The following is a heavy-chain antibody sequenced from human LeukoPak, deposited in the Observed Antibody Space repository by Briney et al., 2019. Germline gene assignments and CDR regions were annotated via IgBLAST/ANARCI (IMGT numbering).Heavy chain of an antibody. J-gene: IGHJ4*02. CDR1: GGSIPSYY. D-gene: IGHD1-26*01. CDR3: ARTGAFKYYFDY. V-gene: IGHV4-59*08. CDR2: IYYTGST. Sequence: PSQTLSLTCSVSGGSIPSYYWSWIRQPPGKGLEWIGFIYYTGSTNYNPSLKSRVTLSVDTSKNQFSLKLSSVTATDTAMYYCARTGAFKYYFDYWGQGTLVTVSS.